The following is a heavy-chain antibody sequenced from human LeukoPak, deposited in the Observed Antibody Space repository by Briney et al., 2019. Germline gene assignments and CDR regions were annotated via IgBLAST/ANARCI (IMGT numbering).Heavy chain of an antibody. J-gene: IGHJ3*02. V-gene: IGHV6-1*01. CDR2: TYYRSKWYD. D-gene: IGHD6-13*01. Sequence: SQTLSLTCAISGDSVSSNSATWNWIRQSPSSGLEWLGRTYYRSKWYDDYALSMKSRITINPDTSKNQFSLQLSSVTPEDTAVYYCARGDSSTWYFLGAFDIWGQGTMVTVSS. CDR3: ARGDSSTWYFLGAFDI. CDR1: GDSVSSNSAT.